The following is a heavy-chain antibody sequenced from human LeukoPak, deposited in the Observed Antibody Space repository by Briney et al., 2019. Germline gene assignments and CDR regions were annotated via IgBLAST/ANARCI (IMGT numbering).Heavy chain of an antibody. CDR3: AKGSSSLPYFDY. CDR1: GFTFSSYG. D-gene: IGHD6-13*01. Sequence: GGSLRLSCAASGFTFSSYGMHWVRQAPGKGLEWVAFIRYDGSNKYYADSVKGRFTISRDNSKNTLYLQMNSLRAEDTAVCYCAKGSSSLPYFDYWGQGTLVTVSS. CDR2: IRYDGSNK. V-gene: IGHV3-30*02. J-gene: IGHJ4*02.